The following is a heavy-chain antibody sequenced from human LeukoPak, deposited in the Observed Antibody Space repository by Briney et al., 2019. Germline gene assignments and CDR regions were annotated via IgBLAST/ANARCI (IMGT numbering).Heavy chain of an antibody. CDR2: LSGSGGST. D-gene: IGHD4-17*01. CDR3: AKNFYGDYNVFFDY. J-gene: IGHJ4*02. Sequence: GGSLRLSCAGSGFTFTTAWMSWVRQAPGKGLEWVSALSGSGGSTYYADSVRGRFTISRDNSKSTLYLQMNSLRAEDTAIYYCAKNFYGDYNVFFDYWGQGTLVTVSS. V-gene: IGHV3-23*01. CDR1: GFTFTTAW.